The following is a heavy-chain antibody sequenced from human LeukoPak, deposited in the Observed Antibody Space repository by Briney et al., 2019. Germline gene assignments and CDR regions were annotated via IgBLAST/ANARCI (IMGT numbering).Heavy chain of an antibody. Sequence: SVKVSCKASGGTFSSYAISWVRQAPGQGLEWMGRIIPILGIANYTQKFQGRVTITADKSTSTAYMELSSLRSEDTAVYYCATRIAARPGRDYWGQGTLVTVSS. CDR1: GGTFSSYA. V-gene: IGHV1-69*04. CDR2: IIPILGIA. J-gene: IGHJ4*02. D-gene: IGHD6-6*01. CDR3: ATRIAARPGRDY.